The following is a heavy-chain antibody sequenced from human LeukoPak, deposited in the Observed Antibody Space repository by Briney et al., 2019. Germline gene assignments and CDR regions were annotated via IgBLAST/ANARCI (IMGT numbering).Heavy chain of an antibody. D-gene: IGHD3-3*01. Sequence: GASVKVSCKASGYTFTSYDINWVRQATGQGLEWMGWMNPNSGNTGYAQKFQGRVTMTRNTSISTAYMELSSLRSEDTAVYYCARVTPIFGVVTLDYWGQGTLVTVSS. CDR2: MNPNSGNT. J-gene: IGHJ4*02. CDR3: ARVTPIFGVVTLDY. CDR1: GYTFTSYD. V-gene: IGHV1-8*01.